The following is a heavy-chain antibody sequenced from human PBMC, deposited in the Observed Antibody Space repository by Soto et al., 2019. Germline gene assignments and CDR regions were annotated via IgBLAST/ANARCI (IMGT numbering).Heavy chain of an antibody. CDR3: ARDKQGFSYGYGSQYFYCHGLDV. J-gene: IGHJ6*02. CDR1: GDSINSGDYY. V-gene: IGHV4-30-4*01. CDR2: IHFSGRT. D-gene: IGHD5-18*01. Sequence: PSETLSLTCIVSGDSINSGDYYWSWIRQPPGKGLEWIGNIHFSGRTYYSPSLKSRVTMSTDTSKNQFSLRLTYVTSADTAVYYCARDKQGFSYGYGSQYFYCHGLDVWGQGTTVTVSS.